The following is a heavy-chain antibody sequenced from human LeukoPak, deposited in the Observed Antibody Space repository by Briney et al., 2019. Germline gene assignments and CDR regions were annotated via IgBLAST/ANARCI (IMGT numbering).Heavy chain of an antibody. CDR2: FYYSGST. CDR1: GGSISNYY. D-gene: IGHD1-7*01. V-gene: IGHV4-39*01. Sequence: PSETLSLTCTVSGGSISNYYWSWIRQPPGKGLEWIGSFYYSGSTYYNPSLKSRVTISVDTSKNQFSLKLSSVTAADTAVYYCTRQGSLGTSGYDYWGQGTLVTVSS. J-gene: IGHJ4*02. CDR3: TRQGSLGTSGYDY.